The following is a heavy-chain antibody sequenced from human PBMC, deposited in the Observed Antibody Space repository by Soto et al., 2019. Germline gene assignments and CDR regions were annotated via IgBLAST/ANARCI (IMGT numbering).Heavy chain of an antibody. CDR2: ISYDGSNK. D-gene: IGHD6-19*01. J-gene: IGHJ6*02. CDR1: GFTFSSYA. Sequence: QVLLVESGGGVVQPGRSLRLSCAASGFTFSSYAMHWVRQAPGKGLERVAVISYDGSNKYYADSVKGRFTISRDNSKNPLYLKMNSLRAEDTAVYYCAREYSSGWYDYYYGMDVWGQGTTVTVSS. CDR3: AREYSSGWYDYYYGMDV. V-gene: IGHV3-30-3*01.